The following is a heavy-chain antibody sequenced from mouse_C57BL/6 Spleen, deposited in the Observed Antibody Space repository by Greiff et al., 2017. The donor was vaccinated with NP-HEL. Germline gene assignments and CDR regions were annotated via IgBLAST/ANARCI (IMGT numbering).Heavy chain of an antibody. D-gene: IGHD3-2*01. V-gene: IGHV6-3*01. CDR3: TDSWGFAY. CDR1: GFTFSNYW. Sequence: EVKLLESGGGLVQPGGSMKLSCVASGFTFSNYWMNWVRQSPEKGLEWVAQIRLKSDNYATHYAESVKGRFTISRDDSKSSVYLQMNNLRAEDTGIYYCTDSWGFAYWGQGTLVTVSA. J-gene: IGHJ3*01. CDR2: IRLKSDNYAT.